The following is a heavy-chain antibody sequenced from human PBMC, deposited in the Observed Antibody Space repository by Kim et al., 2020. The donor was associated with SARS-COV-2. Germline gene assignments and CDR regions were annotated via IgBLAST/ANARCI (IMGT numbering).Heavy chain of an antibody. J-gene: IGHJ5*02. CDR2: INPNSGGT. CDR1: GYTFTGYY. CDR3: ASDLICTNGVCYMA. Sequence: ASVKVSCKASGYTFTGYYMHWVRQAPGQGLEWMGWINPNSGGTNYAQKFQGRVTMTRDTSISTAYMELSRLRSDDTAVYYCASDLICTNGVCYMAWGQGTLVTVSS. D-gene: IGHD2-8*01. V-gene: IGHV1-2*02.